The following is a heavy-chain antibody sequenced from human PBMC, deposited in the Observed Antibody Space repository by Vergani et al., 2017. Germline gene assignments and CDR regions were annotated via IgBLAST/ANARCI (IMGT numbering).Heavy chain of an antibody. CDR3: AVPYGSGSYYPDY. CDR1: GYTFTGYY. Sequence: QVQLVQSGSELKKPGASVKVSCKASGYTFTGYYMHWVRQAPGQGLEWMGWINPNSGGTNYAQKFQGRVTMTRDTSISTAYMELSRLRSDDTAVYYCAVPYGSGSYYPDYWGQGTLVTVSS. D-gene: IGHD3-10*01. V-gene: IGHV1-2*02. CDR2: INPNSGGT. J-gene: IGHJ4*02.